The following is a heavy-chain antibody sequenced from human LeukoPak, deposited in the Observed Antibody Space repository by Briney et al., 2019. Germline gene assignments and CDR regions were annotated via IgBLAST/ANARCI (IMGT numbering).Heavy chain of an antibody. Sequence: PGESLKISCKGSGYSFTSYWIGWVRQMPGKGLEWLGIIYPGDPDTRYSPSFQGQVTISADKSISTAYLQWSSLKASDTAMYYCARSGSYLRNYYYYYMDVWGKGTTVTVSS. CDR2: IYPGDPDT. D-gene: IGHD1-26*01. V-gene: IGHV5-51*01. CDR3: ARSGSYLRNYYYYYMDV. CDR1: GYSFTSYW. J-gene: IGHJ6*03.